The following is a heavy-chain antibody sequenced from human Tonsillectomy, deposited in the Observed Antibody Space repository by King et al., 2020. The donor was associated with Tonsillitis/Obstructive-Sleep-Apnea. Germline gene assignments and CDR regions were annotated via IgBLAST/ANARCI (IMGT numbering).Heavy chain of an antibody. J-gene: IGHJ4*02. CDR1: GFTFSSYS. D-gene: IGHD3-10*01. CDR3: VRGAEGSGSYYRAFDY. CDR2: ISSSSSTI. Sequence: VPLVESGGGLVQPGGSLRLSCAASGFTFSSYSMNWVRPAPGKGLEWVSYISSSSSTIYYADSVKGRFTISRDNAKNSLYLQMNSLRDEDTAVYYCVRGAEGSGSYYRAFDYWGQGTLVTVSS. V-gene: IGHV3-48*02.